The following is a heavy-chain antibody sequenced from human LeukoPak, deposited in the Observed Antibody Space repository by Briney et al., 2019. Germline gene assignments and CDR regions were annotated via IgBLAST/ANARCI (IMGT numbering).Heavy chain of an antibody. V-gene: IGHV3-23*01. CDR1: GFTFSSYW. CDR2: FSASSTIT. CDR3: AKGDTYYDLLTCFDF. Sequence: GGSLRLSCAASGFTFSSYWMSWVRQSPGKGLEWVSTFSASSTITYYADSVKGRFTISRDNSKNTLYLQMNSLRDEDTAVYYCAKGDTYYDLLTCFDFWGPGTLVTVSS. D-gene: IGHD3-9*01. J-gene: IGHJ4*02.